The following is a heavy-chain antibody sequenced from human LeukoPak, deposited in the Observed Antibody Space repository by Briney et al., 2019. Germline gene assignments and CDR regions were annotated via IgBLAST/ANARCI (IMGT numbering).Heavy chain of an antibody. CDR1: GYTFTGYY. CDR2: INPSSGGT. CDR3: AASITMIVVVTLDY. V-gene: IGHV1-2*02. D-gene: IGHD3-22*01. J-gene: IGHJ4*02. Sequence: ASVKVSCKASGYTFTGYYMHWVRQAPGQGLEWMGWINPSSGGTNYAQKFQGRVTMTRDTSISTAYMELSRLRSDDTAVYYCAASITMIVVVTLDYWGQGTLVTVSS.